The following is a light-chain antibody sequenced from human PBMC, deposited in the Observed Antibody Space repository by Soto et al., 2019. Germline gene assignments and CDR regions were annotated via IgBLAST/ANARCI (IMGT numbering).Light chain of an antibody. Sequence: EIVVTQSPATLSVSPGERATLSCRASQSVGRNLAWYQQKPGQAPRLLVYGASTRVSGAPARFSGSGSGTEFTLTIISPQSEDFAVYYCQQYNNWPPSTFGQGTKLEIK. CDR3: QQYNNWPPST. V-gene: IGKV3-15*01. J-gene: IGKJ2*02. CDR1: QSVGRN. CDR2: GAS.